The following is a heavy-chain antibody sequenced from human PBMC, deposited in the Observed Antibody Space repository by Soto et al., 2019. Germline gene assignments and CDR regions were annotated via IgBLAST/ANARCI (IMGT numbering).Heavy chain of an antibody. Sequence: EIQLLESGGVLVQPGGSLRLSCAASGFTFSSYAMSWVRQAPGKGLEWISSVSGSGGSRDYADSVKGQFTISRDNSKNTVYLQMNSLRAEDTAVYYCAKEPVGKYNWFDPWGQGTLVTVSS. D-gene: IGHD1-26*01. J-gene: IGHJ5*02. CDR2: VSGSGGSR. V-gene: IGHV3-23*01. CDR1: GFTFSSYA. CDR3: AKEPVGKYNWFDP.